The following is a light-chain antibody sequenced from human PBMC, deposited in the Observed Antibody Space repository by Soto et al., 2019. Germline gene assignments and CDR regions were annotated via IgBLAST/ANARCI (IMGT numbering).Light chain of an antibody. J-gene: IGKJ3*01. Sequence: EIVLTQSPATLSLSPGERATLSCRASQSVSSYLAWYQQKPGQAPRLLIYAVSDRATGIPDRFSGSGSGTDFTLTISRLEPEDFAVYYCQQYGSSPRTFGPGTKVDIK. CDR3: QQYGSSPRT. CDR1: QSVSSY. V-gene: IGKV3-20*01. CDR2: AVS.